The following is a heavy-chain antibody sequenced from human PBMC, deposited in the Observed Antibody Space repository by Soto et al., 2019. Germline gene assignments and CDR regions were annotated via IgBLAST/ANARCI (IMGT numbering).Heavy chain of an antibody. CDR1: GFTVSSNS. CDR2: IYSGGST. CDR3: AGPSSGWSAHTGPGYFDL. V-gene: IGHV3-53*02. D-gene: IGHD6-19*01. J-gene: IGHJ2*01. Sequence: EVQLVETGGGLIQPGGSLRLSGAASGFTVSSNSMSWVRQAPGRGLEWVSVIYSGGSTYYADSVKGRFTISRDNSKNTLYLQMNSLRAEDTAVYYCAGPSSGWSAHTGPGYFDLWGRGTLVTVSS.